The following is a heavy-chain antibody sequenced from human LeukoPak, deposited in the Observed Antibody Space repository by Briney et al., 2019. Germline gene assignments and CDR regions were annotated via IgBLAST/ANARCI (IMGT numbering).Heavy chain of an antibody. CDR1: GFTFSNSA. D-gene: IGHD4-17*01. V-gene: IGHV3-64*01. CDR2: ITSNGDST. CDR3: ARARTNGDYDF. J-gene: IGHJ4*02. Sequence: PGGSLRLSCAASGFTFSNSAMHWVRQAPGKGLEYVSAITSNGDSTYYANSVKGRFTISRDNSRNRLFLQMGSLRAEDMAVYYCARARTNGDYDFWGQGTLVTVSS.